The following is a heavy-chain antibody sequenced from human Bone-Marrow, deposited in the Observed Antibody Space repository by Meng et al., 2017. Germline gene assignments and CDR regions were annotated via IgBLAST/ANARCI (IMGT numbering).Heavy chain of an antibody. CDR1: GFTVSSNY. CDR2: IKQDGSEK. Sequence: GESLKISCAASGFTVSSNYMSWVRQAPGKGLEWVANIKQDGSEKYYVDSVKGRFTISRDNAKNSLYLQMNSLRAEDTAVYYCARDPSSSSWYFDYWGQGTLVTGAS. J-gene: IGHJ4*02. D-gene: IGHD6-13*01. CDR3: ARDPSSSSWYFDY. V-gene: IGHV3-7*01.